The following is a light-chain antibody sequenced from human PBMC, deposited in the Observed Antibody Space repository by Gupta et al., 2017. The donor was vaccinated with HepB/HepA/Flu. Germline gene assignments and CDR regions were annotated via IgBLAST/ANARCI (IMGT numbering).Light chain of an antibody. CDR1: QSLLHSNGYNY. Sequence: DIVMPQSPLPLPVTPGEPASISCRSSQSLLHSNGYNYLDWYLQKPGQSPQLLIYLGSNRASGVPDRFSGSGSGTDFTLKISRVEAEDVGVYYCMQALQTPWTFGQGTKVEIK. V-gene: IGKV2-28*01. J-gene: IGKJ1*01. CDR2: LGS. CDR3: MQALQTPWT.